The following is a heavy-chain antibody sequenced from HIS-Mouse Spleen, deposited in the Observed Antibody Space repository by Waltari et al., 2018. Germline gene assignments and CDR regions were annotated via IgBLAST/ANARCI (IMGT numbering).Heavy chain of an antibody. D-gene: IGHD3-10*01. J-gene: IGHJ2*01. V-gene: IGHV4-39*01. CDR2: IYYSGST. Sequence: QLQLQESGPGLVKPSETLSLTCTVSGCSISSRSYHWGWIRQPPGKGLEWIGSIYYSGSTYYNPSLKSRVTISVDTSKNQFSLKLSSVTAADTAVYYCARTRGYWYFDLWGRGTLVTVSS. CDR3: ARTRGYWYFDL. CDR1: GCSISSRSYH.